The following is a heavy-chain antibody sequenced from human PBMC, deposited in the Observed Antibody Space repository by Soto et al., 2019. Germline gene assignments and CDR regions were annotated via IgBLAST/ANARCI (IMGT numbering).Heavy chain of an antibody. CDR2: INPNSGGT. V-gene: IGHV1-2*02. D-gene: IGHD3-10*01. Sequence: ASVKVSCKASGYTFTGAYIHWVRRAPGQGLEWMGCINPNSGGTEIAQKSQGRVTVTRDTSITTEYKEMNRLRSDDTGVYYCARDFTSRSYGVDVWGQGTGVTVSS. CDR3: ARDFTSRSYGVDV. CDR1: GYTFTGAY. J-gene: IGHJ6*02.